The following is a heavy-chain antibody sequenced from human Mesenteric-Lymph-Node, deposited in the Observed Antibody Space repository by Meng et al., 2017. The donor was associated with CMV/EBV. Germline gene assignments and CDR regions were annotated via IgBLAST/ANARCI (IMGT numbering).Heavy chain of an antibody. CDR3: AGASGGYYYYGMDV. CDR2: ISARGNFI. V-gene: IGHV3-21*01. Sequence: GESLKISCAASGFTFATQAMTRVRQAPGKGLEWVSSISARGNFIYYADSVKGRFTISRDNANNSPYLQMNSLRAEDTAVYYCAGASGGYYYYGMDVWGQGTTVTVSS. D-gene: IGHD3-16*01. J-gene: IGHJ6*02. CDR1: GFTFATQA.